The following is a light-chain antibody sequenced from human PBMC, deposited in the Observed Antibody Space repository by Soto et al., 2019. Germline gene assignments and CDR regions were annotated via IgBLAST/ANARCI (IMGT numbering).Light chain of an antibody. CDR2: DAS. Sequence: DIQMTQSPSSLSASLGDRVTIXXQASQDISKYLNWYQQKPGKAPKLXIYDASNLETGVPSKFSGRGAGTDFTFTISSLQPEDIATYYCQQYENVPLTFGGGTKVDIK. CDR3: QQYENVPLT. CDR1: QDISKY. V-gene: IGKV1-33*01. J-gene: IGKJ4*01.